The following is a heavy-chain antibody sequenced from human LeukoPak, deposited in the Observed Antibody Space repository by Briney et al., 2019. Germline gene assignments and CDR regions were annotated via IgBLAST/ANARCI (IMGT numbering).Heavy chain of an antibody. CDR3: GRNGRGTYDF. V-gene: IGHV1-2*02. J-gene: IGHJ4*02. Sequence: AAVKVSCKASGYTFSTYFLHRGSPAPRQRVGWMVWINPNGGNTNYAQKFQGRVTMTRDTSISTSYMELSRLSSDDTAVYYCGRNGRGTYDFWGQGTLVTVSS. D-gene: IGHD3-16*01. CDR2: INPNGGNT. CDR1: GYTFSTYF.